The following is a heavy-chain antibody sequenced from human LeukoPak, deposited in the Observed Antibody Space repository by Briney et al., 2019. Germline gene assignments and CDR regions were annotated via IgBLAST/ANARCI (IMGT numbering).Heavy chain of an antibody. Sequence: ASVKVSCKASGNTFTSYDINWVRRATGQGLEWMGWMNPNSGNTGFAQKFQGRVSMTRNTSITKAYMELSSLRSEDTAVYYCARAFSTGYHSYDAFDIWGQGTMVTVSS. CDR1: GNTFTSYD. J-gene: IGHJ3*02. V-gene: IGHV1-8*01. CDR2: MNPNSGNT. D-gene: IGHD3-9*01. CDR3: ARAFSTGYHSYDAFDI.